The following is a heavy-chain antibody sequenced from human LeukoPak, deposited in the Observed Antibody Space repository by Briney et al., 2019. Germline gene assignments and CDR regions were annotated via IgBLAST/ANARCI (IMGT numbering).Heavy chain of an antibody. CDR3: ARNKPITAFFGMDV. CDR2: ISYGGSNE. D-gene: IGHD2/OR15-2a*01. V-gene: IGHV3-30*04. Sequence: GRSLRLSCAASGFTFSDYAMHWVRQPPGKGLEWVAVISYGGSNEYYADSVKGRFTISRDNSKNTLYLQMNSLRVEDTAVYYCARNKPITAFFGMDVWGQGTTVTVSS. CDR1: GFTFSDYA. J-gene: IGHJ6*02.